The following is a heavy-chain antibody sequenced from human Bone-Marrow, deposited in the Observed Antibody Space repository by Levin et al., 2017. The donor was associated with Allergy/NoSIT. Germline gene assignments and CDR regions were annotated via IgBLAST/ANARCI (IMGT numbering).Heavy chain of an antibody. CDR1: GFTFGDYA. J-gene: IGHJ3*01. CDR3: IKDIDASGIASLAPFDF. CDR2: ISWNGNSI. Sequence: SLKISCVASGFTFGDYAMHWVRQVPEKGLEWVSRISWNGNSIDYAESVRGRFTVSRDNAKNSLFLQMSNLRTEDTALYYCIKDIDASGIASLAPFDFWGQGTRVTVS. D-gene: IGHD6-13*01. V-gene: IGHV3-9*01.